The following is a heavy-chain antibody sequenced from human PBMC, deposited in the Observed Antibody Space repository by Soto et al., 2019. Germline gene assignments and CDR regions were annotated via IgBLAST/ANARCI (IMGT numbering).Heavy chain of an antibody. J-gene: IGHJ5*02. Sequence: QVQLVESGGGVVQPGRSLRLSCAASGFTFSSYAMHWVRQAPGKGLEWVAVISYDGSNKYYADSVKGRFTISRDNSKNTLYLQMNSLRAEDPAVYYCARMAIAAAGTTWFDPWGQGTLVTVSS. D-gene: IGHD6-13*01. CDR3: ARMAIAAAGTTWFDP. CDR2: ISYDGSNK. V-gene: IGHV3-30-3*01. CDR1: GFTFSSYA.